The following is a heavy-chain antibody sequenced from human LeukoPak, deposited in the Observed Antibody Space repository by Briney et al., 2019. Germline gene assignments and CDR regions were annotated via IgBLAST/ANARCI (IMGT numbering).Heavy chain of an antibody. J-gene: IGHJ4*02. V-gene: IGHV3-23*01. CDR2: ISASGGST. CDR1: GFTFSSSA. Sequence: GGSLRPSCAASGFTFSSSAMSWVRQVPGKGLEWVSGISASGGSTSYADSVRGRFTISRDNSKNTLYLQMNSLRAEDTAVYYCASGMFPGISDYWGQGTLVTVSS. D-gene: IGHD6-13*01. CDR3: ASGMFPGISDY.